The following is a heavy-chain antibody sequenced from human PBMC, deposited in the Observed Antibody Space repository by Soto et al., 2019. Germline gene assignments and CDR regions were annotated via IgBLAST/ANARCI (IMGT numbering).Heavy chain of an antibody. CDR1: GGTFSSYA. Sequence: WASVKGFCKAAGGTFSSYAISWVRQAPGQGLEWMGGIIPIFGTANYAQKFQGRVTITADESTSTAYMELSSLRSEDTAVYYCARGATKPLYYYGMDVWGQGTTVTVSS. D-gene: IGHD1-26*01. J-gene: IGHJ6*02. CDR3: ARGATKPLYYYGMDV. V-gene: IGHV1-69*13. CDR2: IIPIFGTA.